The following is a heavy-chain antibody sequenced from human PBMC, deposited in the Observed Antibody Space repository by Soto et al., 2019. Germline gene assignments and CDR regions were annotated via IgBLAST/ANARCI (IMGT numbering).Heavy chain of an antibody. CDR2: IYYSGST. J-gene: IGHJ4*02. CDR1: GDYGGVISSSSYH. V-gene: IGHV4-39*07. CDR3: AGRQYNWNGLDY. D-gene: IGHD1-20*01. Sequence: SELLSLTCTVSGDYGGVISSSSYHWRWIRQPPGKGLEWIGNIYYSGSTNYNPSLKSRVTISVDTSKNQFSLKLSSVTAADTAVYYCAGRQYNWNGLDYWGQGTLVTVSP.